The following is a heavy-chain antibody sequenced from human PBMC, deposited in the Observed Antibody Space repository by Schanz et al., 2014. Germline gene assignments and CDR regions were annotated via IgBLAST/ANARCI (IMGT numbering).Heavy chain of an antibody. CDR2: IYHGGTT. CDR3: ARVVLGGDAFDI. CDR1: GVSFSFYY. J-gene: IGHJ3*02. D-gene: IGHD3-10*01. Sequence: QVHLQQWGAGLLQPSETLSLTCGVGGVSFSFYYWSWVRQPPGKGLGWIGVIYHGGTTIYNPSLESRVTISIDNSKNHSSVRLTSVTAADTAVYYCARVVLGGDAFDIWGQGTMVTVSS. V-gene: IGHV4-34*02.